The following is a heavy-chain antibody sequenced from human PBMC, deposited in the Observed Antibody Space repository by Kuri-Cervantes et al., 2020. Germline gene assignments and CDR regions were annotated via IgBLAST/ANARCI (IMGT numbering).Heavy chain of an antibody. CDR2: FDPEDGET. J-gene: IGHJ3*02. V-gene: IGHV1-24*01. Sequence: ASVKVSCKASGYTFTSYGISWVRQAPGKGLEWMGGFDPEDGETIYAQKFQGRVTMTEDTSTDTAYMELSSLRSEDTAVYYCAKIWGSYCLSCAFDIWGQGTMVTVSS. CDR3: AKIWGSYCLSCAFDI. D-gene: IGHD1-26*01. CDR1: GYTFTSYG.